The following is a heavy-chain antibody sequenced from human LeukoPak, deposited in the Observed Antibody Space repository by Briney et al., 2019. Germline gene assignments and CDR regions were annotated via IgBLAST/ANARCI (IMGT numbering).Heavy chain of an antibody. CDR1: GYTFTTYG. CDR3: AREGWVVGAPYAFDI. J-gene: IGHJ3*02. V-gene: IGHV1-18*01. CDR2: ISGYTGNA. Sequence: GASVKVSCKASGYTFTTYGISWVRQAPGQGLEWMGWISGYTGNANYAQKIQGRVTMTIEKSTSTAYMELRSLRSDDTAVYYCAREGWVVGAPYAFDIWGQGTMVTVFS. D-gene: IGHD1-26*01.